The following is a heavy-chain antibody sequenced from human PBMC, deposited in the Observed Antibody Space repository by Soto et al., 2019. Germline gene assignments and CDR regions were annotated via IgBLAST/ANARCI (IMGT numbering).Heavy chain of an antibody. CDR1: GFSFSDDY. Sequence: QVQLVESGGGLVKPGGSLRLSCAASGFSFSDDYMSWIRQAPGRGLEWVSYISTSGGTISYADSVKGRFTISRDNAKNSLYLQMTSLRAEDTAVYYCARERGDNVAHWGQGTVVTVSS. J-gene: IGHJ4*02. CDR3: ARERGDNVAH. V-gene: IGHV3-11*01. D-gene: IGHD2-15*01. CDR2: ISTSGGTI.